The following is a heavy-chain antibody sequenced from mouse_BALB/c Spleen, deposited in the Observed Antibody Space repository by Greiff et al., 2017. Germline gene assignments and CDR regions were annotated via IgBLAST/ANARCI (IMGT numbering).Heavy chain of an antibody. V-gene: IGHV3-1*02. J-gene: IGHJ1*01. D-gene: IGHD4-1*01. CDR3: ARAPPTGISED. Sequence: EVMLVESGPDLVKPSQSLSLTCTVTGYSITSGYSWPWIRQFPGNKLEWMGYIHYSGSTNYNPSLTSRISITRDTSKNQFSLPLNSVTTEETATYYCARAPPTGISEDWGAGTTLTVSP. CDR1: GYSITSGYS. CDR2: IHYSGST.